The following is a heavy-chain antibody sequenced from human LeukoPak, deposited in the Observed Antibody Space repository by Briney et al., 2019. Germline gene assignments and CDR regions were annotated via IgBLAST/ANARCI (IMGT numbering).Heavy chain of an antibody. CDR2: INPGGDNT. V-gene: IGHV1-46*01. CDR1: GYTFTNYY. CDR3: ARIRDGYNDAYDI. J-gene: IGHJ3*02. D-gene: IGHD5-24*01. Sequence: ASVKASCKASGYTFTNYYIHWVRQAPGQGLEWMGLINPGGDNTNYAQNFQGRVTMTSDTSASTVYMELSSLRSEDTGIYYCARIRDGYNDAYDIWGQGTVVTVPS.